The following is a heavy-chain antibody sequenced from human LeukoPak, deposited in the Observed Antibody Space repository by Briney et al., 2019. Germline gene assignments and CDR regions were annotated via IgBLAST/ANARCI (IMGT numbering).Heavy chain of an antibody. CDR1: GYTFTGYY. J-gene: IGHJ3*02. Sequence: ASVKVSCKASGYTFTGYYMHWVRQAPGQGLEWMGGIIPIFGTANYAQKLQGRVTITADKSTSTAYMELSSLRSEDTAVYYCARDQELWPLGAAFDIWGQGTMVTVSS. CDR2: IIPIFGTA. V-gene: IGHV1-69*06. CDR3: ARDQELWPLGAAFDI. D-gene: IGHD5-18*01.